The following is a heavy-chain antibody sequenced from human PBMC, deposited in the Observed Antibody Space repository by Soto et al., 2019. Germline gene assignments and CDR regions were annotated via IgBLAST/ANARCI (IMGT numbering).Heavy chain of an antibody. J-gene: IGHJ4*02. CDR1: GGSISSYY. Sequence: SETLSLTCTVSGGSISSYYWIWIRQPPGKGLEWIGYIYYSGSTNYNPSLKSRVTISVDTSKNQFPLKLSSVTAADTAVYYCARRYGGNFDYWGQGTLVNVSS. D-gene: IGHD3-16*01. CDR2: IYYSGST. CDR3: ARRYGGNFDY. V-gene: IGHV4-59*01.